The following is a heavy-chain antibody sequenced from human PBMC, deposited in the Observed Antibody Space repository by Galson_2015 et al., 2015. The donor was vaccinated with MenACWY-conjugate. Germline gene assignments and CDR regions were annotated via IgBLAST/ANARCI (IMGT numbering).Heavy chain of an antibody. Sequence: SVKVSCKASGYTFINYYMHWVRQAPGQGLEWMGLIKPSGGTTHYAQKFQGRVTMTRDTSTNTVYMELSSLRSEDTAVYYCARGPYSSGWTAVDYWGQGTLVTVS. CDR3: ARGPYSSGWTAVDY. CDR1: GYTFINYY. CDR2: IKPSGGTT. J-gene: IGHJ4*02. V-gene: IGHV1-46*01. D-gene: IGHD6-19*01.